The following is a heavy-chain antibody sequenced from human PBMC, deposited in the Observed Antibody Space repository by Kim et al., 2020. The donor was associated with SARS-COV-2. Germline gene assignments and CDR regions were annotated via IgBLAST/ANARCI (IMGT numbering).Heavy chain of an antibody. J-gene: IGHJ5*02. V-gene: IGHV3-21*01. CDR2: ISSSSSYI. Sequence: GGSLRLSCAASGFTFSSYSMNWVRQAPGKGLEWVSSISSSSSYIYYADSVKGRFTISRDNAKNSLYLQMNSLRAEDTAVYYCARDQSLWFGESLAGFDPWGQGTLVTVSS. D-gene: IGHD3-10*01. CDR3: ARDQSLWFGESLAGFDP. CDR1: GFTFSSYS.